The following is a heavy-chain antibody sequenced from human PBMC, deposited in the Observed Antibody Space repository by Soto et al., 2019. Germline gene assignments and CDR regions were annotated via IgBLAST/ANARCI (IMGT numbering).Heavy chain of an antibody. CDR3: ARARPITIFGGVTYTVYYFDY. V-gene: IGHV1-69*01. Sequence: QVQLVQSGAEVKKPGSSVKVSCKASGGTFSSYAISWVRQAPGQGLEWMGGIIPIFGTANYAQKFQGRVTITADESTSTAYMELSSLRSEDTAVYYCARARPITIFGGVTYTVYYFDYWGQGTLVTVSS. CDR1: GGTFSSYA. CDR2: IIPIFGTA. D-gene: IGHD3-3*01. J-gene: IGHJ4*02.